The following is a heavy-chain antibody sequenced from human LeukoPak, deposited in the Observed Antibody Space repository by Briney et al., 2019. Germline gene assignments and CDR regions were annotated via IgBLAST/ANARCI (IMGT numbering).Heavy chain of an antibody. J-gene: IGHJ5*02. CDR3: ARDGKGGWFDP. CDR2: IYYSGST. Sequence: PSETLSLTCTVSGGSISSGTYYWGWIRQPPGKGLEWIGSIYYSGSTYYNPSLKSRVTISVDTSKNQFSLKLSSVTAADTAVYYCARDGKGGWFDPWGQGTLVTVSS. D-gene: IGHD2-15*01. CDR1: GGSISSGTYY. V-gene: IGHV4-39*07.